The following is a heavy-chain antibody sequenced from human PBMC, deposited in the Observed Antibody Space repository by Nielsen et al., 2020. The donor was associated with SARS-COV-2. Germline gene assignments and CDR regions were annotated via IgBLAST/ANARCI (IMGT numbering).Heavy chain of an antibody. J-gene: IGHJ5*02. CDR2: INSDGSST. Sequence: GESLKISCAASGFTFSSYWMHWVRQAPGKGLVWVSRINSDGSSTSYADSVKGRFTISKDNAKNTLYLQMNSLRAEDTAVYYCSCSSWFDPWGQGTLVTVSS. CDR1: GFTFSSYW. D-gene: IGHD2-2*01. V-gene: IGHV3-74*01. CDR3: SCSSWFDP.